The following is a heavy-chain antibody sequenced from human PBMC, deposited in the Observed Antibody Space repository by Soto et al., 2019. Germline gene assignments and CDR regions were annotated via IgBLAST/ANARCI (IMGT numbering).Heavy chain of an antibody. CDR3: AKGFRGVFINFDF. D-gene: IGHD3-10*01. V-gene: IGHV3-23*01. Sequence: PGGSLRLSCAASGFTFSTNAMSWVRQAPGKGLEWVSAITGSDSKTYYGDSVTGRFTISRDNSQNTLYLQMNSLRAEDTAVYYCAKGFRGVFINFDFWGQGTLVTVSS. CDR2: ITGSDSKT. J-gene: IGHJ4*02. CDR1: GFTFSTNA.